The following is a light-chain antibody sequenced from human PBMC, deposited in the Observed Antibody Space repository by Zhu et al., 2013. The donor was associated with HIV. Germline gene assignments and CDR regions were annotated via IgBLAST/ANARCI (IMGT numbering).Light chain of an antibody. CDR2: DSE. CDR3: ATWDDALRVGV. V-gene: IGLV1-51*01. CDR1: SSNIGKNY. J-gene: IGLJ3*02. Sequence: QSVLTQPPSVSAAPGQKVTISCSGSSSNIGKNYVSWYQQVPGTAPKLLIYDSEKRSSGIPDRFSASKSGTLVTLEITGLQTGDEADYFCATWDDALRVGVFGGGTKLTVL.